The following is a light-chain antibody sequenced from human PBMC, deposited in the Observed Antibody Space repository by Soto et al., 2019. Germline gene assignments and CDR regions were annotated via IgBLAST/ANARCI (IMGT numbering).Light chain of an antibody. J-gene: IGKJ1*01. CDR2: GAS. V-gene: IGKV3-20*01. Sequence: ETVLTQSPGTLSLSPGERATLSCRASQSVSSSYLAWYQQKPGQAPRLLIYGASSRATGIPDRFSGSGSGTDFTLTISRLEPEDFAVYYCQQYESSWTFGQGTKVEMK. CDR1: QSVSSSY. CDR3: QQYESSWT.